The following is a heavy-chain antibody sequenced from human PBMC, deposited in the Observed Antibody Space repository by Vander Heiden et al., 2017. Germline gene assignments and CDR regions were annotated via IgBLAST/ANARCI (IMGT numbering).Heavy chain of an antibody. V-gene: IGHV4-4*07. CDR3: ARDGCSGGSCYSESLYGMDV. Sequence: QVQLQESGPGLVKPSETLSLTCTVSGGSISSYYWSWIRQPAGKGLEWIGLIYTSGSTNYNPSLKSRVTMSVDTSKNQFSLKLSSVTAADTAVYYCARDGCSGGSCYSESLYGMDVWGQGTTVTVSS. CDR1: GGSISSYY. J-gene: IGHJ6*02. CDR2: IYTSGST. D-gene: IGHD2-15*01.